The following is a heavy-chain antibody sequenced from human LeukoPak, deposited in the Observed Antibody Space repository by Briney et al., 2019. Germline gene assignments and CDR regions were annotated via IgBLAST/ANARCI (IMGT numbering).Heavy chain of an antibody. J-gene: IGHJ5*02. D-gene: IGHD6-13*01. CDR3: AKDRRLIAAAAPGWFDP. Sequence: GGSLRLSCAASGFTFSSYAMSWVRQAPGKGLEWVSAISGSGGSTYYADSVKGRFTISRDNSKNTLYLQMNSLRAEGTAVYYCAKDRRLIAAAAPGWFDPWGQGTLVTVSS. CDR1: GFTFSSYA. V-gene: IGHV3-23*01. CDR2: ISGSGGST.